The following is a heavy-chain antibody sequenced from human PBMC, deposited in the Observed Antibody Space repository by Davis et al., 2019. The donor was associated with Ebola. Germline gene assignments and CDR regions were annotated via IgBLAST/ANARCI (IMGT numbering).Heavy chain of an antibody. V-gene: IGHV3-33*01. CDR3: ARDLTSTSRDLGY. CDR2: IWYDGSNR. Sequence: PGGSLRLSCAASGLKFDDYAMHWVRQAPGRGPERVAVIWYDGSNRYYIDSVKGRFTISRDNSKNTVYLQMTGLRGEDTAIYYCARDLTSTSRDLGYWGQGTLVTVSS. D-gene: IGHD3-16*01. J-gene: IGHJ4*02. CDR1: GLKFDDYA.